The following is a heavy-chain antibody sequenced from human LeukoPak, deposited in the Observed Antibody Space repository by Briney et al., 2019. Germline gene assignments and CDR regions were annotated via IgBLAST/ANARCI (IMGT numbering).Heavy chain of an antibody. CDR1: GFTFSSHW. Sequence: GGSLRLSCAASGFTFSSHWMSWVRQAPGKGLEWVANIKQDGSEKYYVDSVKGRFTISRDNAKNSLYLQMNSLRAEDTAVYYCARVLYCSSTSCYDPDWFDPWGQVTLVTVSS. CDR3: ARVLYCSSTSCYDPDWFDP. CDR2: IKQDGSEK. J-gene: IGHJ5*02. V-gene: IGHV3-7*01. D-gene: IGHD2-2*01.